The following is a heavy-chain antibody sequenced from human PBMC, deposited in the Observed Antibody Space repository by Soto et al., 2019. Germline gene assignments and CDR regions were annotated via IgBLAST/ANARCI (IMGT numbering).Heavy chain of an antibody. CDR3: AKMDSSSWYDVNY. V-gene: IGHV3-23*01. CDR2: ISGSGGST. J-gene: IGHJ4*02. Sequence: GSLRLSWAASGLTFSSYAMSGVRQAPGKGLEWVSAISGSGGSTYYADSVKGRFTISRDNSKNTLYLQMNSLRAEDTAVYYCAKMDSSSWYDVNYWGQGTLVTVSS. CDR1: GLTFSSYA. D-gene: IGHD6-13*01.